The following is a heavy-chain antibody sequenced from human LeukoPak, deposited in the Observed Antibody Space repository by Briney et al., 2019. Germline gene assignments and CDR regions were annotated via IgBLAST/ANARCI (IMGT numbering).Heavy chain of an antibody. J-gene: IGHJ3*02. CDR3: AKDKRRWLQLYAFDI. CDR1: GFTFSSYG. D-gene: IGHD5-24*01. CDR2: ISYDGSNK. Sequence: QSGGSLRLSCAASGFTFSSYGMHWVRQAPGKGLEWVAVISYDGSNKYYADSVKGRFTISRDNSKNTLYLQMNSLRAEDTAVYYCAKDKRRWLQLYAFDIWGQGTMVTVSS. V-gene: IGHV3-30*18.